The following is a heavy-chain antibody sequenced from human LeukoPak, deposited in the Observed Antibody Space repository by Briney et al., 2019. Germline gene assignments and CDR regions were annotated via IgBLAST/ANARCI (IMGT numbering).Heavy chain of an antibody. D-gene: IGHD3-10*01. V-gene: IGHV1-46*01. CDR3: ATDRRDRRITMVRGVINFNYYYYGMDV. CDR2: INPNVGST. J-gene: IGHJ6*02. Sequence: ASVKVSCKASGYTFTSYYVHWVRQAPGQGLEWLGIINPNVGSTNYAQKFQGRVTMTEDTSTDTAYMELSSLRSEDTAVYYCATDRRDRRITMVRGVINFNYYYYGMDVWGQGTTVTVSS. CDR1: GYTFTSYY.